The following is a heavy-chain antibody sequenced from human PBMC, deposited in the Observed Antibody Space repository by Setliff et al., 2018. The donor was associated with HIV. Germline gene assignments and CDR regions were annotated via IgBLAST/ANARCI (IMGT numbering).Heavy chain of an antibody. J-gene: IGHJ4*02. CDR3: ARGPPDYYDSSGYYWGHWD. V-gene: IGHV1-69*05. CDR2: IIPIFGTA. CDR1: GGTFSSYA. D-gene: IGHD3-22*01. Sequence: GASVKVSCKASGGTFSSYAISWVRQDPGQGLEWMGGIIPIFGTANYAQKFQGRVTITTDESTSTAYMELSSLRSEDTAVYYCARGPPDYYDSSGYYWGHWDWGQGTLVTVSS.